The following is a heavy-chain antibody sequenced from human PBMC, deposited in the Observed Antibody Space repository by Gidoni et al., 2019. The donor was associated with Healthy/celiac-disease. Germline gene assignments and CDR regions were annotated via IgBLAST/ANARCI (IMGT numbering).Heavy chain of an antibody. CDR1: GGSISSYY. CDR2: IYYSGST. Sequence: QEQLQESGPGLVKPSETLSLTCTVSGGSISSYYWSWIRQPPGKGLEWIGYIYYSGSTNYNPSLKSRVTISVDTSKNQFSLKLSSVTAADTAVYYCARDKSVTMIPVGWFDPWGQGTLVTVSS. D-gene: IGHD3-22*01. V-gene: IGHV4-59*01. J-gene: IGHJ5*02. CDR3: ARDKSVTMIPVGWFDP.